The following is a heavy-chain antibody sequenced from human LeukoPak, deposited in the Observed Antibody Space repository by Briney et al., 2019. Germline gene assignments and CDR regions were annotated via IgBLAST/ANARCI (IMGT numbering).Heavy chain of an antibody. Sequence: GGSLRVSCAASGFTFSRYAMGWVRQAPGRGRWWCSTISSGSGNTYYVHSVKGRFTISTDNPKNTLSLQMNSLRAEDTAIYYCLKYSSWYFDYWGQGTLVSVSS. V-gene: IGHV3-23*01. CDR3: LKYSSWYFDY. CDR2: ISSGSGNT. D-gene: IGHD6-13*01. J-gene: IGHJ4*02. CDR1: GFTFSRYA.